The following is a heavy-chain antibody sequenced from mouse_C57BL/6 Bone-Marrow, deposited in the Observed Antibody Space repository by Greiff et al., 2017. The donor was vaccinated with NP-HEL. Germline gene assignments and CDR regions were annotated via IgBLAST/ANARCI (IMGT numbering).Heavy chain of an antibody. CDR1: GYTFTSYW. D-gene: IGHD2-3*01. V-gene: IGHV1-5*01. Sequence: VQLQQSGTVLARPGASVKMSCKTSGYTFTSYWMHWVKQRPGQGLEWIGAIYPGNSDTSYNQKFKGKAKLTAVTSASTAYMELSSLTNEDSAVYYCTRWDYDGYYEDWFADWGQGTLVTVSA. J-gene: IGHJ3*01. CDR3: TRWDYDGYYEDWFAD. CDR2: IYPGNSDT.